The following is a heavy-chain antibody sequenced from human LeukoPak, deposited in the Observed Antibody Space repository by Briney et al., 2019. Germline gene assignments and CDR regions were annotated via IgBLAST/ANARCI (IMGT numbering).Heavy chain of an antibody. J-gene: IGHJ4*02. Sequence: SQPLSLTCTVSGGSISSGNYHWFWIRQPPGKALVWFGYILDSGTTGYNPSLQSRVAFSVDTSKNHFSLKLRSVTAADTAVYYCARDPARSGPGYYFDIWGQGTLVSVSS. D-gene: IGHD2-15*01. V-gene: IGHV4-31*03. CDR3: ARDPARSGPGYYFDI. CDR2: ILDSGTT. CDR1: GGSISSGNYH.